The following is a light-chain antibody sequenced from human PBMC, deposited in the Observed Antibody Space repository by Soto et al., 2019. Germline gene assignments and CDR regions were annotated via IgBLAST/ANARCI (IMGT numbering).Light chain of an antibody. CDR1: SSNIGSNP. J-gene: IGLJ2*01. CDR3: AAWDDSLNGPV. Sequence: QSALTQPPSASGTPGQRVTISCSGSSSNIGSNPVNWYQQFPGSAPKLLMFRDERRPSGGPGRVSGSRSGTSASLAISGLQSEDEADYYCAAWDDSLNGPVFGGGTKVTVL. V-gene: IGLV1-44*01. CDR2: RDE.